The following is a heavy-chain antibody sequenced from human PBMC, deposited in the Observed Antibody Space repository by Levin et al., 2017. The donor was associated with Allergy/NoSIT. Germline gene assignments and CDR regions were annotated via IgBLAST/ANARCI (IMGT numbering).Heavy chain of an antibody. J-gene: IGHJ4*02. D-gene: IGHD3-22*01. CDR1: GYSFSTHW. Sequence: GESLKISCKGSGYSFSTHWIGWVRQMPGKGLEWMGIIYPGDSDTRYSPSFQGQVTISADKSIITAYLQWSSLKASDTAMYYCAKSPTRYGSSGYFPYYFDYWGQGTLVTVSS. CDR2: IYPGDSDT. V-gene: IGHV5-51*01. CDR3: AKSPTRYGSSGYFPYYFDY.